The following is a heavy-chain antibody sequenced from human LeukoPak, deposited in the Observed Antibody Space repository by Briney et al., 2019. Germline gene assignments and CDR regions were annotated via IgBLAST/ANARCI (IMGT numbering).Heavy chain of an antibody. CDR2: IKQDGSEK. J-gene: IGHJ3*02. V-gene: IGHV3-7*01. Sequence: GGSLRLSCAASGFTFSSYWMSWVRQAPGKGLEWVANIKQDGSEKYYVDSVKGRFTISRDNAKNSLYLQMNSLRAEDTAVYYCARGRGGINAYDAFDIWGQGTMVTVSS. CDR3: ARGRGGINAYDAFDI. CDR1: GFTFSSYW. D-gene: IGHD3-16*01.